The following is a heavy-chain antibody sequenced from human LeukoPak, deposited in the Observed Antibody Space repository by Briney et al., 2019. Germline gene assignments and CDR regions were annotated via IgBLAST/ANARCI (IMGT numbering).Heavy chain of an antibody. CDR3: ARHMYTSGWYAGFDY. CDR2: IYYNRGT. CDR1: GGSISCSY. V-gene: IGHV4-59*08. Sequence: SETLSLTCNVSGGSISCSYWSWIRQSPGKGLEWIGYIYYNRGTNYNPSLKSRVTISVDTSKHQFSLRLNSLTAADTAVYYCARHMYTSGWYAGFDYWGQGTLVTVSS. D-gene: IGHD6-19*01. J-gene: IGHJ4*02.